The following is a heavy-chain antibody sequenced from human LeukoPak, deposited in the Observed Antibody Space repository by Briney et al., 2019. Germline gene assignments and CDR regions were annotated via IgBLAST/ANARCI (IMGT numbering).Heavy chain of an antibody. J-gene: IGHJ5*02. CDR1: GFTFSSFW. V-gene: IGHV3-74*01. CDR3: ARDSFVTIPGGWNLLHP. CDR2: INNDGSST. D-gene: IGHD3-3*01. Sequence: PGGSLRLSCAASGFTFSSFWMHWVRQAPGKGLVWVSRINNDGSSTAYADSVKGRFTISRDNAKNTLYLQMNSLRAEDTAVYYCARDSFVTIPGGWNLLHPWGQGTLVTVSS.